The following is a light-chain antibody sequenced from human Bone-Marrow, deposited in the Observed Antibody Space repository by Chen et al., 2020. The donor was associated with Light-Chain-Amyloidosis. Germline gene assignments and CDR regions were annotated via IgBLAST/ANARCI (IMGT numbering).Light chain of an antibody. V-gene: IGLV6-57*01. CDR2: EDD. CDR3: QSYQGSSQWV. CDR1: SGSIATNY. Sequence: NFMLTQPHSVSESPGKTVIISCTRSSGSIATNYVQWYQQRPGSSPTTVIYEDDQRPSGVPDRFSGAIDRSSNSASLTISGLKTEDEADYHCQSYQGSSQWVFGGGTKLTVL. J-gene: IGLJ3*02.